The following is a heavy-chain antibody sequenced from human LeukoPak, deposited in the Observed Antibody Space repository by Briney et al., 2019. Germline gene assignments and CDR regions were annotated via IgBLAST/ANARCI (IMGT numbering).Heavy chain of an antibody. CDR1: GGSISSSSSY. CDR2: IYYSGST. Sequence: SETLSLTCTVSGGSISSSSSYWGWIRQPPGKGLEWIGSIYYSGSTNYNPSLKSRVTISVDKSKNQFSLKLSSVTAADTAVYYCARRQWLANWFDPWGQGTLVTVSS. J-gene: IGHJ5*02. CDR3: ARRQWLANWFDP. D-gene: IGHD6-19*01. V-gene: IGHV4-39*07.